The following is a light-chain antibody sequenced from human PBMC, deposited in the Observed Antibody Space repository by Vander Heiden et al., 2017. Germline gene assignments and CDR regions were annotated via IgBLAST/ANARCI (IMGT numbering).Light chain of an antibody. CDR2: AAS. V-gene: IGKV1-27*01. Sequence: DIQMTHSPSSLSAPVGDRVTISCRATPGISNYLGWYQQKPGKVPKLLIYAASTLQSGVPYRFSGSGSGTDFTLTISSLQPEDVATYYCQKYYSAPYTFAQGTKLEIK. CDR1: PGISNY. CDR3: QKYYSAPYT. J-gene: IGKJ2*01.